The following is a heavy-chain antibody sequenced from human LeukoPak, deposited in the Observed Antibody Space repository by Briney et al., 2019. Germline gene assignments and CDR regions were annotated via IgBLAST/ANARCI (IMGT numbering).Heavy chain of an antibody. Sequence: ASVKVSSTASGGTFSSYAISWVRQAPGQGLEWMGRIIPILGIANYAQKFQSRVTITADKSTSTAYMELSSLRSEDTAVYYCARVDAHYDFWSGYTTNCYYYGMDVWGQGTTVTVSS. CDR3: ARVDAHYDFWSGYTTNCYYYGMDV. D-gene: IGHD3-3*01. CDR1: GGTFSSYA. CDR2: IIPILGIA. J-gene: IGHJ6*02. V-gene: IGHV1-69*04.